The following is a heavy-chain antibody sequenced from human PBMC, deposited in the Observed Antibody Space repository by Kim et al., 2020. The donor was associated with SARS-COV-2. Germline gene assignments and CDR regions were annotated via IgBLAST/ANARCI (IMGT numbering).Heavy chain of an antibody. D-gene: IGHD6-6*01. CDR3: ARDRSPVIADRFDY. CDR2: ISAYNGNT. J-gene: IGHJ4*02. V-gene: IGHV1-18*04. CDR1: GYTFTSYG. Sequence: ASVKVSCKASGYTFTSYGISWVRQAPGQGLEWMGWISAYNGNTNYAQKLQGRVTMTTDTSTSTAYMELRILRSDDTAVYYCARDRSPVIADRFDYWGQGTLVTVSS.